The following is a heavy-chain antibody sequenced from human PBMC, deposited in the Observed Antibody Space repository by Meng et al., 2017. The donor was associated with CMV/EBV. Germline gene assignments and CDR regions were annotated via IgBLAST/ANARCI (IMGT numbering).Heavy chain of an antibody. V-gene: IGHV3-11*06. J-gene: IGHJ5*02. CDR2: ISSSSSYT. CDR1: GFTFSDYY. Sequence: QVERVGYGVGLVKPGGSLRLSCAASGFTFSDYYMSWIRQAPGKGLEWVSYISSSSSYTNYADSVKGRFTISRDNAKNSLYLQMNSLRAEDTAVYYCARDRRYYDSSGYYPAWGQGTLVTVSS. D-gene: IGHD3-22*01. CDR3: ARDRRYYDSSGYYPA.